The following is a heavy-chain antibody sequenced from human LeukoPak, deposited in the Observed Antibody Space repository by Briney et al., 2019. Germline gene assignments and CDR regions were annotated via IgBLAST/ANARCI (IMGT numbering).Heavy chain of an antibody. Sequence: GGSLRLSCAASGFSFSSFAMSWVRQAPGKGLEWVSAISGSGESTYYEDSVKGRFTISRDNSKNTVDVQMNSPRAEDTAVYYCAKDVGGTNFHYMDVWGKGTTVIVSS. V-gene: IGHV3-23*01. CDR1: GFSFSSFA. CDR3: AKDVGGTNFHYMDV. D-gene: IGHD1-26*01. J-gene: IGHJ6*03. CDR2: ISGSGEST.